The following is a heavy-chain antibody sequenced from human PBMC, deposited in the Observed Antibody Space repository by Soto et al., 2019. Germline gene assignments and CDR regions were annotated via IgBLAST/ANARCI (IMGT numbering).Heavy chain of an antibody. CDR3: ARVQGARRGGDAFDI. CDR2: ISSSSSYI. D-gene: IGHD6-6*01. CDR1: GFTFSSYS. J-gene: IGHJ3*02. Sequence: GGSLRLSRAASGFTFSSYSMNWVRQAPGKGLEWVSSISSSSSYIYYADSVKGRFTISRDNAKNSLYLQMNSLRAEDTAVYYCARVQGARRGGDAFDIWGQGTMVTVSS. V-gene: IGHV3-21*01.